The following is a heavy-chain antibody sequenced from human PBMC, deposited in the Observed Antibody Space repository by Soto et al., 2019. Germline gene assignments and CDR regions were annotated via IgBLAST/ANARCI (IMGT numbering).Heavy chain of an antibody. V-gene: IGHV4-4*02. CDR2: IYHSGST. CDR1: GGSISSSNW. D-gene: IGHD3-10*01. CDR3: AGTPDGRGVRGVPY. Sequence: QVQLQESGPGLVKPSGTLSLTCAVSGGSISSSNWWSWVRQPPGKGLEWIGEIYHSGSTNYNPSLESRVTTSVDKSKNQFSLKLSSVTAADTAVYYCAGTPDGRGVRGVPYWGQGTLVTVSS. J-gene: IGHJ4*02.